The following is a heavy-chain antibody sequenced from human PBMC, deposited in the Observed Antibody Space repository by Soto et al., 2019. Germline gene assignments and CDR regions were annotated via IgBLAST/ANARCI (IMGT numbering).Heavy chain of an antibody. CDR1: GGTFSTCA. CDR3: ATTSSRSIAVAGSGYYYGMDV. CDR2: ILPMFGTV. V-gene: IGHV1-69*06. Sequence: QLQLVQSGAEVKKPGSSVKVACQASGGTFSTCAISWMRQAPGQGLEWMGGILPMFGTVHYAQKFQGRVTITADKSTSTAYVDLSSLRSEDTAVYYCATTSSRSIAVAGSGYYYGMDVWGQGTTVTVSS. J-gene: IGHJ6*02. D-gene: IGHD6-19*01.